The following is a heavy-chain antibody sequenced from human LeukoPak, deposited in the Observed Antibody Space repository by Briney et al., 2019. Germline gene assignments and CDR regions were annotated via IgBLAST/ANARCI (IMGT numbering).Heavy chain of an antibody. CDR1: GFTVSSNY. J-gene: IGHJ4*02. Sequence: GGSLRPSCAASGFTVSSNYMSWARQAPGKGLEWVSVIYSGGSTYYADSVKGRFTISRDNSKNTLYLQMNSLRAEDTAVYYCARLYCSGGSCYLDYWGQGTLVTVSS. V-gene: IGHV3-53*01. CDR3: ARLYCSGGSCYLDY. CDR2: IYSGGST. D-gene: IGHD2-15*01.